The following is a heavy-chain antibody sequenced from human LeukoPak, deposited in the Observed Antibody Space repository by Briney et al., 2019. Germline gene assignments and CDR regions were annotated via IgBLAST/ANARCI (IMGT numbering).Heavy chain of an antibody. V-gene: IGHV3-72*01. D-gene: IGHD6-19*01. J-gene: IGHJ4*02. Sequence: GGSLRLSCVVSGFTFSDHFLDWVRQAPGKGLEWVGRSRNKAKSYTTGYAASVKSRFTNSRDDSENSLYLQMNSLKTEDTAVYYCVRVGSVAGSDYLDYWGQGTLVTVSS. CDR2: SRNKAKSYTT. CDR1: GFTFSDHF. CDR3: VRVGSVAGSDYLDY.